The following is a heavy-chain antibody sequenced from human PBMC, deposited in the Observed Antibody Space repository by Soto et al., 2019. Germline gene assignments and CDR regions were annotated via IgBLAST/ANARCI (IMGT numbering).Heavy chain of an antibody. Sequence: SETLSLTCTVSGGSISSSSYYWGWIRQPPGKGLEWIGSIYYSGSTYYNPSLKSRVTISVDTSKNQFSLKLSSVTAADTAVYYCASMFSSGFPYWGQGTLVTVSS. D-gene: IGHD6-19*01. CDR3: ASMFSSGFPY. J-gene: IGHJ4*02. V-gene: IGHV4-39*01. CDR2: IYYSGST. CDR1: GGSISSSSYY.